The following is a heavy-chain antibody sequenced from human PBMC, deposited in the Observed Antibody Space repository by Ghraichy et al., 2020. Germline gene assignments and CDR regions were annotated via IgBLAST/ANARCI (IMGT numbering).Heavy chain of an antibody. Sequence: GGSLRLSCAASGFIFRSYSMNGVRQAPGKGLEWVSSLSASGGSTYYADSVKGRFTISRDNSKNTLYLQMNSLRGEDTAVYYCAKDKADDYFFDYWGQGTLVTVSS. D-gene: IGHD2/OR15-2a*01. V-gene: IGHV3-23*01. CDR1: GFIFRSYS. CDR3: AKDKADDYFFDY. J-gene: IGHJ4*02. CDR2: LSASGGST.